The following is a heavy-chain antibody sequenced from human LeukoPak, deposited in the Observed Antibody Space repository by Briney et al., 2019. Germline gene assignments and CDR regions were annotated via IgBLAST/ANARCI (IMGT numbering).Heavy chain of an antibody. Sequence: GASVKVSCKASGYTFTSYGISWVRQAPGRGLEWMGRIIPILGIANYAQKFQGRVTITADESTSTAYMELSSLRSEDTAVYYCARRGYSGYGQPPFDYWGQGTLVTVSS. J-gene: IGHJ4*02. CDR1: GYTFTSYG. CDR3: ARRGYSGYGQPPFDY. D-gene: IGHD5-12*01. CDR2: IIPILGIA. V-gene: IGHV1-69*04.